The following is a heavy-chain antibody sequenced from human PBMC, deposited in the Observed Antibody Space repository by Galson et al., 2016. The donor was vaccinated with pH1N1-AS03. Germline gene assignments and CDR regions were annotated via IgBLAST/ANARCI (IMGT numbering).Heavy chain of an antibody. CDR3: ARDSMIVDGMDV. CDR1: GGAFSGYY. D-gene: IGHD3-22*01. V-gene: IGHV4-34*01. J-gene: IGHJ6*02. Sequence: SETLSPTCAVHGGAFSGYYWTWIRQPPGKGLEWIGQINHSGSTQYNPSLKSRVTLSKDTSKKQIYLTVRSVTAADTAVYYCARDSMIVDGMDVWGQGTTVTVSS. CDR2: INHSGST.